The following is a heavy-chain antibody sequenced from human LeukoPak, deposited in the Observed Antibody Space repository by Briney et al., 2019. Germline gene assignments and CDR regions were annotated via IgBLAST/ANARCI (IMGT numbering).Heavy chain of an antibody. J-gene: IGHJ3*02. CDR1: GYTFTSYA. D-gene: IGHD6-6*01. CDR3: ARVRWKYSRDFGAFDI. CDR2: INAGNGNT. V-gene: IGHV1-3*01. Sequence: GSVTVSCKASGYTFTSYAMHWVRQAPGQRLEWMGWINAGNGNTKYSQKFQGRVTITRDTSASTAYMELSSLRSEDTAVYYCARVRWKYSRDFGAFDIWGQGTMVTVSS.